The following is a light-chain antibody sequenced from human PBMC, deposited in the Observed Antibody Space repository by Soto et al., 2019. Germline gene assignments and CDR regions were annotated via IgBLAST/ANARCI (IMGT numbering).Light chain of an antibody. CDR3: QQSYTAPIFT. Sequence: DIQMTQSPSSLSASVGERVTITCRASQSISSYLNWYQQKPGRAPKLLIYAASSLQSGVPSRFSGSGSGTDITLTISSLQPEDFATYYCQQSYTAPIFTFGPGTKVDIK. V-gene: IGKV1-39*01. J-gene: IGKJ3*01. CDR2: AAS. CDR1: QSISSY.